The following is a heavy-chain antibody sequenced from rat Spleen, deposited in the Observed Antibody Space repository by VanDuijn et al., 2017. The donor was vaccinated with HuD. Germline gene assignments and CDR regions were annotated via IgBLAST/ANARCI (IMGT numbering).Heavy chain of an antibody. CDR1: GFTFSDYN. D-gene: IGHD1-6*01. J-gene: IGHJ2*01. CDR2: ISYDGGST. V-gene: IGHV5S10*01. CDR3: AKAMYTTDYLDY. Sequence: EVQLVESDGGLVQPGRSLKLSCAASGFTFSDYNMAWVRQAPKKGLEWVATISYDGGSTYYRDSVKGRFTISRDNAKSTLYLQMESLRSEDTATYYCAKAMYTTDYLDYWGQGVMVTVSS.